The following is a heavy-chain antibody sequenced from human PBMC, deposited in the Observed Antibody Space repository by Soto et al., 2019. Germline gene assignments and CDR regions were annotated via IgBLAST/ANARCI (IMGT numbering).Heavy chain of an antibody. CDR1: GFTVSSVH. J-gene: IGHJ5*02. V-gene: IGHV3-66*01. Sequence: DVQLVESGGGLVQPGGSLRLSCAASGFTVSSVHLVWVRQAPGKGLEWVSVTYSGGTTYYADSVKGRFTISRDNSKNTLYLQMTSLRAADTAVYYCARDGGYCSGDSCYSGVPWFDPWGQGTLVTVSS. D-gene: IGHD2-15*01. CDR2: TYSGGTT. CDR3: ARDGGYCSGDSCYSGVPWFDP.